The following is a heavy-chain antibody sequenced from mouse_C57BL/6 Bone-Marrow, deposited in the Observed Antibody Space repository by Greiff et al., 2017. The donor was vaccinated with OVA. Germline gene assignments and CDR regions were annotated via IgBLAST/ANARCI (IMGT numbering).Heavy chain of an antibody. D-gene: IGHD3-3*01. CDR3: AREEGTEVAC. J-gene: IGHJ3*01. V-gene: IGHV1-81*01. Sequence: QVQLQQSGAELVRPGASVKLSCKASGYTFTSYGISWVQQRPGQGLEWIGEIYPRSGTTYYNETFKGKATMSADNSSSTAYMELRSLTSEDAAVYYCAREEGTEVACWGKGTLVTVSA. CDR1: GYTFTSYG. CDR2: IYPRSGTT.